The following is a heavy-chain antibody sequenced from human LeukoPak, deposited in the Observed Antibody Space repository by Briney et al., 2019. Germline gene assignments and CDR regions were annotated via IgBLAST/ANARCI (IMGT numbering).Heavy chain of an antibody. J-gene: IGHJ6*04. CDR3: ARLPLIGYCSSTSCLPINYYYYGMDV. CDR2: IYYSGST. Sequence: PSETPSLTCTVSGGSVSSGSYYWSWIRQPPGKGLEWIGYIYYSGSTNYNPSLKSRVTISVDTSKNQFSLKLSSVTAADTAVYYCARLPLIGYCSSTSCLPINYYYYGMDVWGKGTTVTVSS. D-gene: IGHD2-2*01. CDR1: GGSVSSGSYY. V-gene: IGHV4-61*01.